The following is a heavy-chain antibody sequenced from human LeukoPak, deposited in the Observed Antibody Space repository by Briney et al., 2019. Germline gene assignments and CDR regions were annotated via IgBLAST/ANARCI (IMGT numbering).Heavy chain of an antibody. CDR2: INHSGST. V-gene: IGHV4-34*01. J-gene: IGHJ4*02. D-gene: IGHD3-10*01. CDR3: ASLISLGS. Sequence: SETLSLTCAVYGGSFSGYYWSWIRLPPGKGLEWIGEINHSGSTNYNPSLKSRVAISVDTSKNQFSLKLSSVTAADTAVYYCASLISLGSWGQGTLVTVSS. CDR1: GGSFSGYY.